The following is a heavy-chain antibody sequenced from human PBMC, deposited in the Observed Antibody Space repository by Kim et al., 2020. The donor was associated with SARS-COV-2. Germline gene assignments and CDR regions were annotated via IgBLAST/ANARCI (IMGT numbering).Heavy chain of an antibody. CDR2: IYYSGST. J-gene: IGHJ4*02. CDR3: ARGRRSGYYTGIPFYYFDY. D-gene: IGHD3-3*01. V-gene: IGHV4-59*01. CDR1: GGSISSYY. Sequence: SETLSLTCTVSGGSISSYYWSWIQQPPGKGLEWIGYIYYSGSTNYNPSLKSRVTISVDTSKNQFSLKLSSVTAADTAVYYCARGRRSGYYTGIPFYYFDYWGQGTLVTVSS.